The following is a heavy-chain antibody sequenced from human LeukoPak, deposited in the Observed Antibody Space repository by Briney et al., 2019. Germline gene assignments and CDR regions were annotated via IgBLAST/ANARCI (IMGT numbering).Heavy chain of an antibody. CDR1: GYRFINYW. J-gene: IGHJ3*02. CDR2: IYPGDSDT. CDR3: ARGAFDM. V-gene: IGHV5-51*01. Sequence: GESLKISCEGSGYRFINYWIAWVRQVPGKGLEWMGTIYPGDSDTTYSPPFQGQVTISVDKSISTAYLHWSSLKASDTAMYYCARGAFDMWGQGTMVTVSS.